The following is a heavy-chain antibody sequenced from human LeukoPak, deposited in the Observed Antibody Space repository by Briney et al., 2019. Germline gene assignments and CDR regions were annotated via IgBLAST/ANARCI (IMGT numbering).Heavy chain of an antibody. CDR1: GFTLRRYS. D-gene: IGHD3-22*01. CDR2: ISSNGGST. CDR3: ARDGDYYDSSGYTDY. J-gene: IGHJ4*02. V-gene: IGHV3-64*01. Sequence: GGSLRLSCAASGFTLRRYSMHWVRQAPGKGLEYVSAISSNGGSTYYANSVKGRFSISRDNSKNTLYLQMGSLRSEDTAVYYCARDGDYYDSSGYTDYWGQGTLVTVSS.